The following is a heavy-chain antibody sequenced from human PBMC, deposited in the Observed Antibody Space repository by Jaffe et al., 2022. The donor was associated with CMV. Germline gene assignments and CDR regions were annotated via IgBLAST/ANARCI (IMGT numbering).Heavy chain of an antibody. J-gene: IGHJ4*02. CDR1: GDSIKSHY. V-gene: IGHV4-59*11. CDR3: AREGIEATGSLDF. Sequence: QVQLQVSGPGLVKPSETLSLTCTVSGDSIKSHYLNWIRQPPGRGLEWIGYIFDTRSPSYNPSLRSRVTIAIDTPKNQFSLKLTSVTAADTAVYYCAREGIEATGSLDFWGQGTLVTVSS. CDR2: IFDTRSP. D-gene: IGHD6-13*01.